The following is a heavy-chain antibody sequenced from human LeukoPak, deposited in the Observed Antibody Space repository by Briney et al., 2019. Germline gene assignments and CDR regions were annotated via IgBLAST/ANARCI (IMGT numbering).Heavy chain of an antibody. CDR1: GYTFTGYY. Sequence: ASVKVSCKASGYTFTGYYMHWVRQAPGQGLEWMGWINPNSGGTNYAQKFQGRVTMTRDTSISTAYMELSSLRSDDTAVHYCAREPLIAVAGPPFDYWGQGTLVTVSS. V-gene: IGHV1-2*02. CDR3: AREPLIAVAGPPFDY. J-gene: IGHJ4*02. D-gene: IGHD6-19*01. CDR2: INPNSGGT.